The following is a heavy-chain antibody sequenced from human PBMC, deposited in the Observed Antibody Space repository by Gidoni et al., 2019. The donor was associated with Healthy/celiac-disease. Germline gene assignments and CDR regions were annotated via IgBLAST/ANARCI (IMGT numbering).Heavy chain of an antibody. J-gene: IGHJ4*02. D-gene: IGHD3-22*01. CDR1: GFTLGSSA. Sequence: QGQVVEYGGGVVEPGRSQRLYCAASGFTLGSSAMHWVRQAPGKGLGWVAVISYDGSNKSYADSVKGRFTISRDNSKNTLYLQMNSLRADDTAVYYCAVCYYDSSGYTPLDYWGQGTLVTVSS. V-gene: IGHV3-30*04. CDR2: ISYDGSNK. CDR3: AVCYYDSSGYTPLDY.